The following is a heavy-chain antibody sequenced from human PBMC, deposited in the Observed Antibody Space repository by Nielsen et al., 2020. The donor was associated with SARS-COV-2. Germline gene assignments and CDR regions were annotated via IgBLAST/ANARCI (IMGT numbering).Heavy chain of an antibody. V-gene: IGHV4-59*12. D-gene: IGHD5-12*01. CDR1: GGSISSYY. CDR2: IYYSGST. J-gene: IGHJ6*02. Sequence: SETLSLTCTVSGGSISSYYWSWIRQPPGKGLECIGYIYYSGSTNYNPSLKSRVTISVDTSKNQFSLKLSSVTAADTAVYYCAGGRVVATVSAIYYYYYGMDVWGQGTTVTVSS. CDR3: AGGRVVATVSAIYYYYYGMDV.